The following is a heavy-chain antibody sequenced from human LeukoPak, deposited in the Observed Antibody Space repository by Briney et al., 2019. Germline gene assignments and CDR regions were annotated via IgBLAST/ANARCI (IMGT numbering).Heavy chain of an antibody. CDR2: FSGSCGST. CDR3: AKASTWAEFYDYYMNV. D-gene: IGHD2/OR15-2a*01. J-gene: IGHJ6*03. CDR1: GFTFNSYA. V-gene: IGHV3-23*01. Sequence: PGGSLRLSCAASGFTFNSYAMSWVRQAPGEGVEWVSAFSGSCGSTHYAVSVEARFTISRDNSKNTLYVQMNSLRAEDSAVYYCAKASTWAEFYDYYMNVWGKGTTVTVSS.